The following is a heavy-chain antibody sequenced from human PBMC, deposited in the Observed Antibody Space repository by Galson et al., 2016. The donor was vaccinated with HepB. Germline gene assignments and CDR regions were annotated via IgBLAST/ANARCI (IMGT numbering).Heavy chain of an antibody. CDR3: ARDTAITYYCDSSDNPGTLDI. J-gene: IGHJ3*02. CDR2: VIAPFGTS. V-gene: IGHV1-69*06. D-gene: IGHD3-22*01. Sequence: SVKVSCKASGGSFSSYDISWVRQAPGQGLEWMGVVIAPFGTSNYAQKFKGRVTFTADKSTGTAYMELSSLTSEDTAVYYCARDTAITYYCDSSDNPGTLDIWGQGTMVIVSS. CDR1: GGSFSSYD.